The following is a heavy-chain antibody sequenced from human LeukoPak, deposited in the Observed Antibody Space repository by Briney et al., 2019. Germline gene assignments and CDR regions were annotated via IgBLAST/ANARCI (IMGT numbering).Heavy chain of an antibody. Sequence: GASVKVSCKASGYTFTSYYMHWVRQAPGQGLEWMGIINPSVGSTSYAQKFQGRVTMTRDTSISTAYMELSRLRSDDTAVYYCAREVVPAAISFDPWGQGTLVTVSS. CDR1: GYTFTSYY. J-gene: IGHJ5*02. V-gene: IGHV1-46*01. CDR3: AREVVPAAISFDP. CDR2: INPSVGST. D-gene: IGHD2-2*02.